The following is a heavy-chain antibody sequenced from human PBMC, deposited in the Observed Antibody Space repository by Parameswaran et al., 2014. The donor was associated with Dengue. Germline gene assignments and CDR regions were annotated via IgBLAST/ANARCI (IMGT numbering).Heavy chain of an antibody. Sequence: VRQAPGKGLEWVSAISGSGGSTYYADSVKGRFTISRDNSKNTLYLQMNSLRAEDTAVYYCAKEKVRGDGVPTPGEYGMDVWGQGTTVTVSS. CDR2: ISGSGGST. V-gene: IGHV3-23*01. D-gene: IGHD3-10*01. J-gene: IGHJ6*02. CDR3: AKEKVRGDGVPTPGEYGMDV.